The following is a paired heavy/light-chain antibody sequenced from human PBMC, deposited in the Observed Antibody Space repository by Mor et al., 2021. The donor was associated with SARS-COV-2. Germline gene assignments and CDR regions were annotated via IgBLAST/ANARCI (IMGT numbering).Heavy chain of an antibody. Sequence: QVQLVESGGGVVQPGRSLRLSCVASGFTFSSHAMHWVRQAPGKGLEWVAVISHDGSSKYYVDSVKGRFTISRDNSKNTLFLQMNSLRVEDTAVYYCARDRGEIHLWKYYYYGMDVWGQGTTVTVSS. J-gene: IGHJ6*02. D-gene: IGHD5-18*01. CDR3: ARDRGEIHLWKYYYYGMDV. V-gene: IGHV3-30-3*01. CDR2: ISHDGSSK. CDR1: GFTFSSHA.
Light chain of an antibody. J-gene: IGLJ3*02. CDR1: SANIGNNY. CDR3: GTWDSSLTAGV. CDR2: ENN. Sequence: QSVLTQPPSVSAAPGQKVTISCSGSSANIGNNYVSWYQHLPGTAPKLLIFENNIRPSGIPDRFSGSKSGTSATLGITGLQTGDEADYYCGTWDSSLTAGVFGGGTKLTVL. V-gene: IGLV1-51*02.